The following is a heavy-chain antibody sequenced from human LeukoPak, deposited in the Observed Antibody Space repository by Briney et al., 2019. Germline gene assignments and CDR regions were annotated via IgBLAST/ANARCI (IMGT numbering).Heavy chain of an antibody. V-gene: IGHV3-7*01. CDR2: IKQDGSDK. CDR3: AKSGGFFDT. CDR1: GFTFSSYG. Sequence: GGSLRLSCAASGFTFSSYGMHWVRQAPGKGLEWVANIKQDGSDKYYVDSVKGRFTISRDNAKNSLYLHMNSLRAEDTGVYYCAKSGGFFDTWGQGTLVTVSS. J-gene: IGHJ4*02. D-gene: IGHD1-26*01.